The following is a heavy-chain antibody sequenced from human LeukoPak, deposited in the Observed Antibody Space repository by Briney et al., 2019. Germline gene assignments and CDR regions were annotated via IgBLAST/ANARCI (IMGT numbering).Heavy chain of an antibody. J-gene: IGHJ4*02. V-gene: IGHV1-69*01. D-gene: IGHD2-2*02. CDR1: GGTFSSYA. Sequence: ASVKVSCKASGGTFSSYAISWVRQAPGQGLGWTGGIIPIFGTANYAQKFQGRVTITADESTSTAYMELSSLRSEDTAVYYCASRGLGYCSSTSCYTGGYLFDYWGQGTLVTVSS. CDR2: IIPIFGTA. CDR3: ASRGLGYCSSTSCYTGGYLFDY.